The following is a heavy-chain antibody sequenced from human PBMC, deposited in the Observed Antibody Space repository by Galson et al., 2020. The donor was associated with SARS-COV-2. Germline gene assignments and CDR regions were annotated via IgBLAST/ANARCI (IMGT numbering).Heavy chain of an antibody. CDR1: GGSISTTTYS. CDR3: ASSWAADWYFDR. D-gene: IGHD6-25*01. CDR2: IHYSGST. Sequence: SETLSLTCSVSGGSISTTTYSWGWTRHPPGKGLEWIGTIHYSGSTYYNPSLRSRVTISVDTSKNQFSLRPGSVTAADTAVYYCASSWAADWYFDRWGRGSLVTVSS. V-gene: IGHV4-39*07. J-gene: IGHJ2*01.